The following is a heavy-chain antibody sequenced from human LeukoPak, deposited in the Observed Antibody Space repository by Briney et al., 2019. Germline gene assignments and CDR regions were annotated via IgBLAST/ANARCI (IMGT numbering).Heavy chain of an antibody. D-gene: IGHD4-17*01. CDR1: GFTFSSYS. V-gene: IGHV3-21*01. Sequence: GGSLRLSCAASGFTFSSYSMNWVRQAPGKGLEWVSSISSSSSYIYYADSVKGRFTISRDNAKNSLYLQMNSLRAEDTAVYYCARDKQMTVDAFDIWGQGTMVTVSS. CDR3: ARDKQMTVDAFDI. J-gene: IGHJ3*02. CDR2: ISSSSSYI.